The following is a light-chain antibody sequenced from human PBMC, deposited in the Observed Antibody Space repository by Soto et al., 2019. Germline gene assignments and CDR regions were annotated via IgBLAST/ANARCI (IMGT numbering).Light chain of an antibody. CDR3: AAWDDSLSGVV. V-gene: IGLV1-47*02. CDR1: RSNIGSQV. J-gene: IGLJ2*01. CDR2: SNN. Sequence: QSVLTQPPSASGAPGQRVTISCSGSRSNIGSQVVQWFQHIPGTAPKLLIYSNNQRPSGVPDRFSGSKSGTSASLAISGLRSEDEADYYCAAWDDSLSGVVFGGGTKVTVL.